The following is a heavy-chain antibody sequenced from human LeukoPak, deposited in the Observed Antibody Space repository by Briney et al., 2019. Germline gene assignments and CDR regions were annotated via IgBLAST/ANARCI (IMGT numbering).Heavy chain of an antibody. Sequence: ASVKVSCKASGGTFSSYAISWVRQAPGQRLEWMGGIIPIFGTANYAQKFHGRVTITADESTSTAYMELSSLRSEDTAVYYCARASDGYSSGWESYYYMDVWGKGTTVTVSS. D-gene: IGHD6-19*01. CDR2: IIPIFGTA. V-gene: IGHV1-69*13. J-gene: IGHJ6*03. CDR3: ARASDGYSSGWESYYYMDV. CDR1: GGTFSSYA.